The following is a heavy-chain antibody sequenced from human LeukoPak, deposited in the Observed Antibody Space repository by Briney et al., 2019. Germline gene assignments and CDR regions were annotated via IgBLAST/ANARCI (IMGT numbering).Heavy chain of an antibody. Sequence: GGALRLSCATSGFTLSRFLMHWVGQRPGKGLVWVSGIYSDWTDSKLADSAKGRLTISSDNSKNTVYLQMNNLGTEGTAVYYCARGAWGYSFHFDNWGQGALVTVSS. V-gene: IGHV3-74*01. CDR2: IYSDWTDS. CDR3: ARGAWGYSFHFDN. J-gene: IGHJ4*02. D-gene: IGHD3-16*01. CDR1: GFTLSRFL.